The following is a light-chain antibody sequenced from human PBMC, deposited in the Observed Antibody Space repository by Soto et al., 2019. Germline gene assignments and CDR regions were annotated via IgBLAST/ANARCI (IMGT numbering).Light chain of an antibody. CDR2: EVS. V-gene: IGLV1-51*02. Sequence: QSVLTQSPSVSAAPGQKVTISCSGSSSNIGNNYVSWYQQLPGTAPKLLIYEVSKRPQGVPDRFTGSKSGNTASLTVSGLQPDDEADYYCSSSGGSNGFVVFGGGTKLTVL. J-gene: IGLJ2*01. CDR3: SSSGGSNGFVV. CDR1: SSNIGNNY.